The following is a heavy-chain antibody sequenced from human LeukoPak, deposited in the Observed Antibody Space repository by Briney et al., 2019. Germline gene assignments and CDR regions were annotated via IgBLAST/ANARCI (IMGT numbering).Heavy chain of an antibody. CDR2: IYHSGST. D-gene: IGHD1-26*01. V-gene: IGHV4-38-2*02. CDR3: ARTVVGARGAYDY. J-gene: IGHJ4*02. CDR1: GYSISSGYY. Sequence: SETLSLTCTVSGYSISSGYYWGWIRQPPGKGLERIGSIYHSGSTYYNPSLKSRVTISVDTSKNQFSLKLSSVTAADTAVYYCARTVVGARGAYDYWGQGTLVTVSS.